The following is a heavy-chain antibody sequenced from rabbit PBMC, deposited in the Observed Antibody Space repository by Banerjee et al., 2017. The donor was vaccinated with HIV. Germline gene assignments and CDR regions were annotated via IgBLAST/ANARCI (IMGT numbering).Heavy chain of an antibody. CDR1: GFDLSSYYY. V-gene: IGHV1S45*01. CDR2: LSTSSGTT. D-gene: IGHD4-1*01. J-gene: IGHJ6*01. Sequence: QEQLEESGGGLVKPEGSLTLTCKASGFDLSSYYYMCWVRQAPGKGLEWIACLSTSSGTTYYATWAKGRFTISKTSSTTVDLQMTSLTAADTATYFCARGDKTSAWGYGLWGPGTLVTVS. CDR3: ARGDKTSAWGYGL.